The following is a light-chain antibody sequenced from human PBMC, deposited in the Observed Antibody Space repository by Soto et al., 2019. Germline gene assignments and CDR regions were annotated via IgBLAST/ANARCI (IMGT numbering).Light chain of an antibody. Sequence: DIQMTQSPSSVSASVGDRVTITCRASQDISSWLAWYQQKPGKAPKLLIYDASNLEIGVPSRFSGSGSGTHFTFTISSLQTEDIGTYYCQQYDILPITFGRGTRLEI. CDR2: DAS. V-gene: IGKV1-33*01. J-gene: IGKJ5*01. CDR1: QDISSW. CDR3: QQYDILPIT.